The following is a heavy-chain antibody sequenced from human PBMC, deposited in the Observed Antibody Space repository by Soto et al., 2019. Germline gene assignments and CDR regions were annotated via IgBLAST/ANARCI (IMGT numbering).Heavy chain of an antibody. V-gene: IGHV4-39*01. Sequence: SETLSLTCTVSGGSISSSSYYWGWIRQPPGKGLEWIGSIYYSGSTYYNPSLKSRVTISVDTSKNQFSLKLSSVTAADTAVYYCARHGRDGDSAHFDYWGQGTLVTVSS. CDR1: GGSISSSSYY. D-gene: IGHD4-17*01. J-gene: IGHJ4*02. CDR2: IYYSGST. CDR3: ARHGRDGDSAHFDY.